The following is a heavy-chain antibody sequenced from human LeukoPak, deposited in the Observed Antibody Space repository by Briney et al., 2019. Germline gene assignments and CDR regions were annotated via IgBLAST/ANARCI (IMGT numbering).Heavy chain of an antibody. CDR3: AKDISGGDCPDY. D-gene: IGHD2-21*02. Sequence: GGSLRLSCAASGFTFSTYAMRWVRQAPGKGLEWVAVISYDGSDKYYADSVKGRFTISRDNSKNTLYLQMNSLRAEDTAVYYCAKDISGGDCPDYWGQGTLVTVSS. CDR1: GFTFSTYA. CDR2: ISYDGSDK. J-gene: IGHJ4*02. V-gene: IGHV3-30*04.